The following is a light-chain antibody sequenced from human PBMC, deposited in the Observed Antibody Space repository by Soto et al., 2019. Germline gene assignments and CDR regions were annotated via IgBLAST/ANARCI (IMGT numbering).Light chain of an antibody. CDR3: QQYGTSPLT. Sequence: EIVLTQSPGTLSLSPGERVTLSCRASQSVSSSYLAWYQQKPGQAPRLLIYGASSRATGIPDRFSGSGSGTDFTLTISRLEPEDFAEYYCQQYGTSPLTFGGRTKLEIK. CDR1: QSVSSSY. CDR2: GAS. J-gene: IGKJ4*01. V-gene: IGKV3-20*01.